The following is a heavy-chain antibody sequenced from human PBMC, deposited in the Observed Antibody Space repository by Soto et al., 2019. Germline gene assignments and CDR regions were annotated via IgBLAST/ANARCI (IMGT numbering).Heavy chain of an antibody. V-gene: IGHV4-39*01. CDR2: IYYSGST. D-gene: IGHD4-17*01. J-gene: IGHJ2*01. CDR1: GGSISSSSYY. CDR3: ARRYGRVWYFDL. Sequence: QLQLQESGPGLVKPSETLSLTCTVSGGSISSSSYYWGWIRQPPGKGLEWIGSIYYSGSTYYNPSLKSRVTISVDTSKNQFSLKLSSVTAADTAVYYCARRYGRVWYFDLWGRGTLVTVSS.